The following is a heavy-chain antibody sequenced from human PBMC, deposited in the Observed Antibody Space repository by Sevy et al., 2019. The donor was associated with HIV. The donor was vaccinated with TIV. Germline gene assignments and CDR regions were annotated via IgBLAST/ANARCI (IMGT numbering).Heavy chain of an antibody. D-gene: IGHD3-16*02. V-gene: IGHV4-59*12. J-gene: IGHJ5*02. CDR2: IYYSGST. CDR1: GGSISSYY. Sequence: SETLSLTCTVSGGSISSYYWSWIRQPPGKGLEWIGYIYYSGSTNYNPSLKSRVTISVDTSKNQFSLKLSSVTAADTAVYYCARLTYDYVWGSYRDRWFDPWGRGTLVTVSS. CDR3: ARLTYDYVWGSYRDRWFDP.